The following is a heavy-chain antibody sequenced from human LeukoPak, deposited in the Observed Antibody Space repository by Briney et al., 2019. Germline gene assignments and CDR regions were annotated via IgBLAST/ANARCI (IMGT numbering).Heavy chain of an antibody. CDR2: IDNDGTNT. CDR1: ELTFSSHW. D-gene: IGHD6-6*01. Sequence: GGSLRLPCRASELTFSSHWMNWDRQGPGKVQVYIAYIDNDGTNTNYADSVKGRFTISRDNAKNTLYLQMNSLRVEDTAVYYCVRDRPHNCFDPWGQGTLVTVSS. CDR3: VRDRPHNCFDP. V-gene: IGHV3-74*01. J-gene: IGHJ5*02.